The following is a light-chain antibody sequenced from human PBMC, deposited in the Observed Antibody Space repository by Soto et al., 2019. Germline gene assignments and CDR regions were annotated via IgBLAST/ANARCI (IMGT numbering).Light chain of an antibody. CDR3: QQAYSFPIT. V-gene: IGKV1-39*01. CDR1: QSVGNF. Sequence: DIQMTQSPSSLSASVGDRVTITCRASQSVGNFLNWYQQKPGLPPKYLIYAASNLQSGVPARFRGSGSGTDFTLSINSLQPEDFATYYCQQAYSFPITFGQGTRLEIK. J-gene: IGKJ5*01. CDR2: AAS.